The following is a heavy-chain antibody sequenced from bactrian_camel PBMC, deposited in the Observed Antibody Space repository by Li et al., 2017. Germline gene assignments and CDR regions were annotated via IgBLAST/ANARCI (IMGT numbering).Heavy chain of an antibody. CDR2: IDSDGMV. CDR3: AARFGPAGRWYERDDYNH. J-gene: IGHJ4*01. CDR1: GYTFSSYC. Sequence: VQPVESGGGSVQAGGSLTLSCVVSGYTFSSYCMGWFRQPPGKEREGVATIDSDGMVRYADSVKGRFTISKDNAKNTLYLQMNSLKPEDTAMYYCAARFGPAGRWYERDDYNHWGQGTQVTVS. D-gene: IGHD2*01. V-gene: IGHV3S26*01.